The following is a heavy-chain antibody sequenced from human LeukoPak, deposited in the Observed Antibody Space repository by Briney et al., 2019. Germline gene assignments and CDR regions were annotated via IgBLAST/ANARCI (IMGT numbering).Heavy chain of an antibody. V-gene: IGHV3-9*01. J-gene: IGHJ6*02. CDR3: AKGSYGYHYYYGMDV. CDR1: GFTFDDYA. D-gene: IGHD5-18*01. Sequence: PGGSLRLSCAASGFTFDDYAMHWVRQAPGKGLEWVSGISWNSGSIHYADSVKGRFTIPRDNAKNSLYLQMNSLRAEDTALYYCAKGSYGYHYYYGMDVWGQGTTVTVSS. CDR2: ISWNSGSI.